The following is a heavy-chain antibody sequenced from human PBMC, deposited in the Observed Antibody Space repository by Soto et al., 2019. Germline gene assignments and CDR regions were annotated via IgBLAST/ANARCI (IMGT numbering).Heavy chain of an antibody. Sequence: PSETLSLTCTVSGGSISSYYWSWIRQPPGKGLEWIGYIYYSGSTNYNPSLKSRVTISVDTSKNQFSLKLSSVTAADTAVYYCARQESITMVRGVSLIYYFDYWGQGTLVTVSS. V-gene: IGHV4-59*08. J-gene: IGHJ4*02. D-gene: IGHD3-10*01. CDR1: GGSISSYY. CDR2: IYYSGST. CDR3: ARQESITMVRGVSLIYYFDY.